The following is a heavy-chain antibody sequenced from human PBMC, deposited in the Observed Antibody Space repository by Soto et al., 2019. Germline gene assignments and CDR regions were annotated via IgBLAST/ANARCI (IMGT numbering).Heavy chain of an antibody. J-gene: IGHJ6*02. CDR1: GGSISSYY. D-gene: IGHD3-3*01. V-gene: IGHV4-59*01. CDR3: AREMIRFLEWLPNPNYYYYGMDV. CDR2: ISYSGST. Sequence: SETLSLTYTVSGGSISSYYWSWIRQPPGKGLEWIGYISYSGSTNYNPSLKSRVTISVDTSKNQFSLKLSSVTAADTAVYYCAREMIRFLEWLPNPNYYYYGMDVWGQGTTVTVSS.